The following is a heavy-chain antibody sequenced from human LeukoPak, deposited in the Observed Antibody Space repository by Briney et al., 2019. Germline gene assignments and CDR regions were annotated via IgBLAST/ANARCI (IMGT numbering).Heavy chain of an antibody. J-gene: IGHJ4*02. V-gene: IGHV3-33*01. CDR2: IWYDGSNK. D-gene: IGHD5/OR15-5a*01. Sequence: GRSLRLFCAASGFTFSSYGMHWVRQAPGKGLEWVAVIWYDGSNKYYADSVKGRFTISRDNSKNTLYLQMNSLRAEDTAVYYCARAHSTVSPCDYWGQGTLVTVSS. CDR3: ARAHSTVSPCDY. CDR1: GFTFSSYG.